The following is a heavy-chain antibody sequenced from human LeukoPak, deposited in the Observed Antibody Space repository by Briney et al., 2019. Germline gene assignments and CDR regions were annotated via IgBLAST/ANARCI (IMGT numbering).Heavy chain of an antibody. Sequence: SETLSLACSVSGGSISSDHWNWIRQTPGKGLEWIGCIYYSGRTYYNPSLKSRVTISVDTSKNQFSLKLSSVTAADTAVYYCASSPTHYYDSSGYYYKYFQHWGQGTLVTVSS. J-gene: IGHJ1*01. CDR2: IYYSGRT. CDR1: GGSISSDH. D-gene: IGHD3-22*01. CDR3: ASSPTHYYDSSGYYYKYFQH. V-gene: IGHV4-59*12.